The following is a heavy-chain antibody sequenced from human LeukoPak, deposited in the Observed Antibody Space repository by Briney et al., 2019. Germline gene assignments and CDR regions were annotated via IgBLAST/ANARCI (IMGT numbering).Heavy chain of an antibody. D-gene: IGHD1-1*01. CDR1: AFTFSKYA. CDR2: ISAGAGNT. J-gene: IGHJ4*02. CDR3: ARSVWKHFDY. V-gene: IGHV3-21*04. Sequence: GGSLRLSCAPSAFTFSKYAMTWVRQAPGKGLEWVSSISAGAGNTYYADSVKGRFTISRDNAKNSLYLQMNSLRAEDTAVYYCARSVWKHFDYWGQGTLVTVSS.